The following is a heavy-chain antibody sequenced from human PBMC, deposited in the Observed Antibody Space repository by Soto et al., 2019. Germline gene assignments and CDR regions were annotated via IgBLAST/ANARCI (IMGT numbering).Heavy chain of an antibody. D-gene: IGHD6-19*01. CDR3: ARGSRWLVLTYFDY. CDR2: ISAYNGNT. Sequence: ASVKVSCNASGYTFTSYGISWVRQAPGQGLEWMGWISAYNGNTNYAQKLQGRVTMTTDTSTSTAYMELRSLRSDDTAVYYCARGSRWLVLTYFDYWGQGTLVTVSS. CDR1: GYTFTSYG. V-gene: IGHV1-18*04. J-gene: IGHJ4*02.